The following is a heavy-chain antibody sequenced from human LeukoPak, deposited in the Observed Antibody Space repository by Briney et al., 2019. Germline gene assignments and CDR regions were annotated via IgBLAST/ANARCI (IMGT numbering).Heavy chain of an antibody. D-gene: IGHD2-15*01. CDR1: GLTISSYD. Sequence: GGSLRLSCAASGLTISSYDMPWVRQAPGKGLAWVSSIIPSAIRTYYADSVKGRFIISRDDSKSTVSLQMNSLRAEDTAVYYCTLRVMGGPAFWGQGTLVTVSS. CDR3: TLRVMGGPAF. V-gene: IGHV3-23*01. J-gene: IGHJ4*02. CDR2: IIPSAIRT.